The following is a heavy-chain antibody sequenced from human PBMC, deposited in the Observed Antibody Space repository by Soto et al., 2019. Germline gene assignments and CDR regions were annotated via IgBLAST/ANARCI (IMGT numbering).Heavy chain of an antibody. CDR2: IYTSGST. V-gene: IGHV4-4*07. J-gene: IGHJ6*02. CDR1: GGSISSYY. CDR3: ARDDIVVVPARSSYYYYGMDV. D-gene: IGHD2-2*01. Sequence: PSETLSLTCTVSGGSISSYYWSWIRQPAGKGLEWIGRIYTSGSTNYNPSLKSRVTMSVDTSKNQFSLKLSPVTAADTAVYYCARDDIVVVPARSSYYYYGMDVWGQGTTVTSP.